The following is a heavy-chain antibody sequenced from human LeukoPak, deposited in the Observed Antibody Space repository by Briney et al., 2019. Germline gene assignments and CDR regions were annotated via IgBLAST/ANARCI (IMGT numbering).Heavy chain of an antibody. CDR3: ARDLGAASTGSFDP. CDR2: ISTNTGNP. J-gene: IGHJ5*02. V-gene: IGHV7-4-1*02. D-gene: IGHD2-15*01. CDR1: VYTFTSYA. Sequence: GAAVNVSCKASVYTFTSYAMNWVRQAPGQGREGMGWISTNTGNPTYAQGFAGRFVFSLDTSRRPAYLQISSLQAEDTAAYSCARDLGAASTGSFDPWGQGTLVTVSS.